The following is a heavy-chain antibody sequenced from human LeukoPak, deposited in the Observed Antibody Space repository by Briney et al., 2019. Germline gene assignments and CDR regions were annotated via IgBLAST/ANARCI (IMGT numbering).Heavy chain of an antibody. CDR2: INSDGSST. J-gene: IGHJ5*02. Sequence: GGSLRLSCAASGFTFSSYWMHWVRQAPGKGLVWVSRINSDGSSTSYADSVKGRFTISRDNAKNTLYLQMNSLRAEDTAVYYCARDRYSSGWYNWLDPWGQGTLVTVSS. V-gene: IGHV3-74*01. CDR1: GFTFSSYW. CDR3: ARDRYSSGWYNWLDP. D-gene: IGHD6-19*01.